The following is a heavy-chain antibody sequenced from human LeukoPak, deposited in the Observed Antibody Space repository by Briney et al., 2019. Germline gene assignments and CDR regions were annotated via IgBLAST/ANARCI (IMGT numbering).Heavy chain of an antibody. CDR1: GFTFSSNY. V-gene: IGHV3-53*01. Sequence: GGSLRLSCAASGFTFSSNYMSWVRQAPGKGLEWVSVIYSGGSTYYADSVKGRFTISRDNSKSTLYLQMNSLRAEDTAVYYCARVIGRSGYYYFDYWGQGTLVTVSS. D-gene: IGHD3-22*01. CDR2: IYSGGST. J-gene: IGHJ4*02. CDR3: ARVIGRSGYYYFDY.